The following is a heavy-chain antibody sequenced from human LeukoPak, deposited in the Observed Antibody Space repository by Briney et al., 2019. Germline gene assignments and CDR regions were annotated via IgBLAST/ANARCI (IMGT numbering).Heavy chain of an antibody. CDR1: GFTFSSYG. J-gene: IGHJ3*02. Sequence: GGSLRLSCAASGFTFSSYGMHWVRQAPGKGLEWVAVISYDGSNKYYADSVKGRFTISRDNSKNTLYLQMNSLRAEDTAVYYCASGIKGDAFDIWGQGTMVTVSS. CDR2: ISYDGSNK. D-gene: IGHD1-14*01. CDR3: ASGIKGDAFDI. V-gene: IGHV3-30*03.